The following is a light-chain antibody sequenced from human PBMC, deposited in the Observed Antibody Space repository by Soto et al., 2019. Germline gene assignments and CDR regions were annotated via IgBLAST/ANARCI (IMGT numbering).Light chain of an antibody. Sequence: DIQMTQSPSSLSASVGDRVTITCRASQTISNYLNWYQQKPGKAPNLLIYAASSLQSGVPSRFSGSGSGTHFTLTISSLQPEDFATYYCQQSYSTPWTFGQGTKVEIK. CDR1: QTISNY. CDR2: AAS. J-gene: IGKJ1*01. V-gene: IGKV1-39*01. CDR3: QQSYSTPWT.